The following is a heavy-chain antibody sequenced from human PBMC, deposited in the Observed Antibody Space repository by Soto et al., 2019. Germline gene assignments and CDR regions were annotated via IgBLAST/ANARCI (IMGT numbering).Heavy chain of an antibody. Sequence: QITLKESGPTLVNPTQTLTLTCTFSGSSLSSSGMGVGRIRQPPGKALEWLAVIYWDDDKRYSPSLNSRITITKDTSKIQVVLTMANMDPVDTATYYCAHTLGGGSSSYFDCWGQGTLVTVSS. V-gene: IGHV2-5*02. J-gene: IGHJ4*02. CDR1: GSSLSSSGMG. CDR2: IYWDDDK. CDR3: AHTLGGGSSSYFDC. D-gene: IGHD3-16*01.